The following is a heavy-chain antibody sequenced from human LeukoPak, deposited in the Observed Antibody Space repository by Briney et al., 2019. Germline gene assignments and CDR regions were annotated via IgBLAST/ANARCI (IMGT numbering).Heavy chain of an antibody. CDR1: GGFISSYY. D-gene: IGHD3-22*01. CDR3: ARGPETYYYDSSGYGLDY. Sequence: SETLSLTCTVSGGFISSYYWSWIRQPAGKGLEWIGRIYTSGSTNYNPSLKSRVTMSVDTSKNQFSLKLSSVTAADTAVYYCARGPETYYYDSSGYGLDYWGQGTLVTVSS. J-gene: IGHJ4*02. CDR2: IYTSGST. V-gene: IGHV4-4*07.